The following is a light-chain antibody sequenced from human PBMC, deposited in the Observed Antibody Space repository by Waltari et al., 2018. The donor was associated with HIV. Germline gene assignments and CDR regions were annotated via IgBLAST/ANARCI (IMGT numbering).Light chain of an antibody. CDR3: QAWDSNTVV. CDR2: QYD. V-gene: IGLV3-1*01. Sequence: SFELSQAPSVSVSPGQTATITCSGDKVGNQYVSWYQQKSGQSPLLVIYQYDERPSGIVERFSGSRSENTVTLTISGTQTTDEADYYCQAWDSNTVVFGGGTKLTVL. J-gene: IGLJ2*01. CDR1: KVGNQY.